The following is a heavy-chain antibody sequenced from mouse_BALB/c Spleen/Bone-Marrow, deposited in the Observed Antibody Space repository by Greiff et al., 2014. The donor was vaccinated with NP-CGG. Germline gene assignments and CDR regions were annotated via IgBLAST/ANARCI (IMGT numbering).Heavy chain of an antibody. D-gene: IGHD4-1*01. CDR2: INPSSGYT. V-gene: IGHV1-4*01. CDR3: ALANWDIGGPFAY. Sequence: VKFQESGAELARPGASVKMSCKASGYTFTSYTMHWVKQRPGQGLEWIGYINPSSGYTNYNQKLKDKATLTADKSSSTAYMQLSSLTSEDSAVYYCALANWDIGGPFAYWGQGTLVTVSA. J-gene: IGHJ3*01. CDR1: GYTFTSYT.